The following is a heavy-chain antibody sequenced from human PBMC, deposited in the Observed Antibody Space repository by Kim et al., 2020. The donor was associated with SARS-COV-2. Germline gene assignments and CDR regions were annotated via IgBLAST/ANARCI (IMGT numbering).Heavy chain of an antibody. V-gene: IGHV4-39*01. D-gene: IGHD6-13*01. Sequence: SETLSLTCTVSGGSISSSSYYWGWIRQPPGKGLEWIGSIYYSGSTYYNPSLKSRVTISVDTSKNQFSLKLSSVTAADTAVYYCARLGSSSWLNYYYYYMDVWGKGTTVTVSS. CDR3: ARLGSSSWLNYYYYYMDV. CDR2: IYYSGST. J-gene: IGHJ6*03. CDR1: GGSISSSSYY.